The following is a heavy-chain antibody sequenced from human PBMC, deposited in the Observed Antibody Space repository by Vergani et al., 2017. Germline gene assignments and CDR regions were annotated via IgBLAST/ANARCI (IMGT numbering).Heavy chain of an antibody. CDR1: GFIFTTYW. Sequence: EVQLVESGGSLVQPGGSLRLSCAASGFIFTTYWMSWVRQAPGKGLEWVANINKDGRETYYVDSVKGRFTISRDNAKNLLFLEMNSLRVADTAVYYCVRDTPLGTTEVAFDWGQGTLVTVSS. V-gene: IGHV3-7*01. CDR2: INKDGRET. D-gene: IGHD2/OR15-2a*01. CDR3: VRDTPLGTTEVAFD. J-gene: IGHJ4*02.